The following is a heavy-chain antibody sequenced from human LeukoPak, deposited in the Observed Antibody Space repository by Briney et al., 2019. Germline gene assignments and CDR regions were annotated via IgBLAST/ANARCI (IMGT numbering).Heavy chain of an antibody. D-gene: IGHD3-9*01. CDR3: ARHLRYFDWPDAFDI. J-gene: IGHJ3*02. Sequence: GESLKISCKGSGYSFTSYWIGWVRQMPGKGLEWMGIIYPGDSDTRYSPSFQGQVTISADKSISTAYLQWSSLKASDTATYYCARHLRYFDWPDAFDIWGQGTMVTVSS. CDR1: GYSFTSYW. V-gene: IGHV5-51*01. CDR2: IYPGDSDT.